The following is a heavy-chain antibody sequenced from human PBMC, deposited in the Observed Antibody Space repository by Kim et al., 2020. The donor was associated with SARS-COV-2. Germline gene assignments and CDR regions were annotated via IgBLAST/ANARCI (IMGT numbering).Heavy chain of an antibody. CDR1: GYTFTGYY. V-gene: IGHV1-2*02. CDR2: INPNSGGT. J-gene: IGHJ3*02. Sequence: ASVKVSCKASGYTFTGYYMHWVRQAPGQGLEWMGWINPNSGGTNYAQKFQGRVTMTRDTSISTAYMELSRLRSDDTAVYYCTRVGQFGWLLSAFDIWGQGTMVTVSS. D-gene: IGHD3-10*01. CDR3: TRVGQFGWLLSAFDI.